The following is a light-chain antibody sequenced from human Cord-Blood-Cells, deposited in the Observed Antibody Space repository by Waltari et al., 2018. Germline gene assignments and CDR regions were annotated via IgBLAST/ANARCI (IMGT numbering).Light chain of an antibody. CDR2: DVR. Sequence: QSALTQPASVSGSPGQSITIPCPGTSSDVGGYNYVSWYPQHPGKAPKLMIYDVRNRPAGVSNRYSGAKSGNTASLTISGLQAWEEADDECSPYTSSSTWVFGGGTKLTVL. V-gene: IGLV2-14*01. CDR1: SSDVGGYNY. J-gene: IGLJ3*02. CDR3: SPYTSSSTWV.